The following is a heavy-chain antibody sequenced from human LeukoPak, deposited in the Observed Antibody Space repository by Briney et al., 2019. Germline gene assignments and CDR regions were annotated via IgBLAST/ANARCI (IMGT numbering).Heavy chain of an antibody. CDR2: ISSSDGST. CDR3: AKTLHYGHFGKFDS. D-gene: IGHD4-17*01. Sequence: TGGSLRLSCVASGFTFSSYAMSWVRQAPGKGLEWVSAISSSDGSTYYADSVKGRSTISRDNSKNTVYLQMNSLRAEDTAVYYCAKTLHYGHFGKFDSWGQGTLVTVSS. J-gene: IGHJ4*02. V-gene: IGHV3-23*01. CDR1: GFTFSSYA.